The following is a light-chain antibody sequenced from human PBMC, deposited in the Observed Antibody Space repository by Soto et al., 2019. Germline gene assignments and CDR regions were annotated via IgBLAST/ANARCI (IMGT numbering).Light chain of an antibody. CDR2: AAS. CDR3: QQHKIWPLT. CDR1: QSVSSY. J-gene: IGKJ4*01. V-gene: IGKV3-15*01. Sequence: EIVLTQSPATLSLSPGERATLSCRASQSVSSYLAWYQQKPGQAPRLLIYAASTRATGIPARFSGSGSGTEFTLTISSLQSGDFAVYFCQQHKIWPLTFGGGTKVAIK.